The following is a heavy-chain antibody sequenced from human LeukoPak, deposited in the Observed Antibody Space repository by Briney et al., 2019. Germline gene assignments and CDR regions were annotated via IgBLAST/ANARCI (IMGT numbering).Heavy chain of an antibody. CDR2: ISGSGSTV. D-gene: IGHD4-23*01. CDR3: ARDRGNSDPGDWLDS. V-gene: IGHV3-11*01. CDR1: GFTFSDYY. J-gene: IGHJ5*01. Sequence: GGFLRLSCAASGFTFSDYYMSWIRQAAGKGLEWVSYISGSGSTVYYAASVRGRFTISRDNAKNSLFLQMNSLRAEDTAVYYCARDRGNSDPGDWLDSWGQGTLVTVSS.